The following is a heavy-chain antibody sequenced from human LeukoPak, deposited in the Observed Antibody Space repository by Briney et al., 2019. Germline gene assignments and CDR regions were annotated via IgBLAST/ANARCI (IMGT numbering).Heavy chain of an antibody. D-gene: IGHD3-3*01. CDR2: ISYDGSNK. Sequence: GGSLRLSCAASGFTFSSYAMHWVRQAPGKGLEWVAVISYDGSNKYYADSVKGRFTISRDNSKNTLYLQMSSLRAEDTAVYYCARGKRITIRYYYYMDVWGKGATVTVSS. CDR3: ARGKRITIRYYYYMDV. V-gene: IGHV3-30*04. CDR1: GFTFSSYA. J-gene: IGHJ6*03.